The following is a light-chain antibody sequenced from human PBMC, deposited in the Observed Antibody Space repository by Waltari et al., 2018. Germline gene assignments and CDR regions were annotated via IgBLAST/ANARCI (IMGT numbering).Light chain of an antibody. J-gene: IGKJ4*01. CDR2: EVS. V-gene: IGKV2D-29*01. CDR1: HSLLHSDGKTH. CDR3: MQSIQFPLT. Sequence: DVVMTKTPLALSVTPAQPSSISCRSSHSLLHSDGKTHLYCYRQTPGQPPQLLIYEVSNRFSGVPDRFSGSGSGTDFTLKISRVEAEDVGLYYCMQSIQFPLTFGGGTKVEIK.